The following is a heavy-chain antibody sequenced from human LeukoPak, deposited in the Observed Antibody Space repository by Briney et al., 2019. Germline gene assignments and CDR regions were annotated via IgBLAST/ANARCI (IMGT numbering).Heavy chain of an antibody. Sequence: GGSLRLSCAASGHIFSTHAMICVRQAPGKGPEWVSCITGSGTGTYYRDSVKGRFTISRENSNDTLYLQMNSLRAEDTAVYYCVKGRDYNDASAYYIGDYWGQGTLVTVSS. D-gene: IGHD3-22*01. V-gene: IGHV3-23*01. J-gene: IGHJ4*02. CDR1: GHIFSTHA. CDR2: ITGSGTGT. CDR3: VKGRDYNDASAYYIGDY.